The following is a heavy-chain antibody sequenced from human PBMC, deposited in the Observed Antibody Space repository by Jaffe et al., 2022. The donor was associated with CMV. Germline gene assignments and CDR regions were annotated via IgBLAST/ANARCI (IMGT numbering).Heavy chain of an antibody. CDR1: GFTFSSYA. Sequence: EVQLLESGGGLVQPGGSLRLSCAASGFTFSSYAMSWVRQAPGKGLEWVSAISGSGGSTYYADSVKGRFTISRDNSKNTLYLQMNSLRAEDTAVYYCAKDPRVVVPAAAGTGMDVWGQGTTVTVSS. D-gene: IGHD2-2*01. CDR2: ISGSGGST. CDR3: AKDPRVVVPAAAGTGMDV. J-gene: IGHJ6*02. V-gene: IGHV3-23*01.